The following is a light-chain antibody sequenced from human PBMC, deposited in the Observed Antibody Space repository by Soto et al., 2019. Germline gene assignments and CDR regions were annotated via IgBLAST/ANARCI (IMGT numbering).Light chain of an antibody. Sequence: EIVLTHSPTTLSLSPVERATLSCRASLSVRAYLAWYQQKPGQAPRLLISDASDRAAGIPARFSGSGSGTDFTLTISSLEPEDFAVYYCQKRSNWPINFGQGTRLEIK. V-gene: IGKV3-11*01. J-gene: IGKJ5*01. CDR2: DAS. CDR3: QKRSNWPIN. CDR1: LSVRAY.